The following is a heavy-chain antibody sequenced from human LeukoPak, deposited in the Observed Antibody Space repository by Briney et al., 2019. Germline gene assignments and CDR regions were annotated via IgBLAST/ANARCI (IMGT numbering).Heavy chain of an antibody. J-gene: IGHJ5*02. CDR1: GYTFTSYG. D-gene: IGHD2-2*01. Sequence: GASVKVSCKASGYTFTSYGISWVRQAPGQGLEWMGWISAYNGNTNYAQKLQGRVAMTTDTSTSTAYMELRSLRSDDTAVYYCARAYYRNYCSSTGCYREKGWFDPWGQGTLVTVSS. V-gene: IGHV1-18*01. CDR3: ARAYYRNYCSSTGCYREKGWFDP. CDR2: ISAYNGNT.